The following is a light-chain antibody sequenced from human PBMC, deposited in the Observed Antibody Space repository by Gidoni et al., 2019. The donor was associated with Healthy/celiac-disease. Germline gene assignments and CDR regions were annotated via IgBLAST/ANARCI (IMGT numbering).Light chain of an antibody. CDR1: QSVSSN. V-gene: IGKV3-15*01. CDR2: GAS. Sequence: IVMMLSPATLSVSPGERATLSCRASQSVSSNLAWYQQKPGQAPRLLIYGASTRATGIPARFSGSGSGTEFTLTISSLQSEDFAVYYCQQYNNWQGTFGQGTKLEIK. J-gene: IGKJ2*01. CDR3: QQYNNWQGT.